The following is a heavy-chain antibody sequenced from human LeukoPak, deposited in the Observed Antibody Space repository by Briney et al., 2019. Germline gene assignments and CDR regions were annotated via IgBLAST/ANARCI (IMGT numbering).Heavy chain of an antibody. V-gene: IGHV4-34*01. CDR1: GGSFSGYY. CDR3: ARHRDGGQYFDY. CDR2: INHSGST. Sequence: SETLSLTCAVYGGSFSGYYWSWIRQPPGKGLEWIGEINHSGSTNYNPSLKSRVTISVDTSKNQFSLKLSSVTAADTAVYYCARHRDGGQYFDYWGQGTLVTVSS. D-gene: IGHD4-23*01. J-gene: IGHJ4*02.